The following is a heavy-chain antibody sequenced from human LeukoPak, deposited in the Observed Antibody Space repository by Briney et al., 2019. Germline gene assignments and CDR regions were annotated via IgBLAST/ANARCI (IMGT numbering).Heavy chain of an antibody. CDR2: ISGSGGST. Sequence: GGSLRLSCAASGFTFSSYGMNRVRQAPGKGLEWVSAISGSGGSTYYADSVKGRFTISRDNSKNTLYLQMNSLRAEDTAVYYCAKDFLAPADPRDVFDIWGQGTMVTVSS. CDR3: AKDFLAPADPRDVFDI. D-gene: IGHD3-3*01. V-gene: IGHV3-23*01. J-gene: IGHJ3*02. CDR1: GFTFSSYG.